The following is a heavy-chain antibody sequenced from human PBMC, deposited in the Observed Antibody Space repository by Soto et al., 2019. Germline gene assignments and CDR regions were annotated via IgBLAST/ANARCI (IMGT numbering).Heavy chain of an antibody. CDR2: IIPIFGTA. Sequence: ASVKVSCKASGGTFSSYAISWVRQAPGQGLEWMGGIIPIFGTANYAQKFQGRVTITADESTSTAYMELGSLRSEDTAVYYCARDSRPRYCSSTSCPIDYWGQGTLVTVSS. CDR1: GGTFSSYA. D-gene: IGHD2-2*01. CDR3: ARDSRPRYCSSTSCPIDY. V-gene: IGHV1-69*13. J-gene: IGHJ4*02.